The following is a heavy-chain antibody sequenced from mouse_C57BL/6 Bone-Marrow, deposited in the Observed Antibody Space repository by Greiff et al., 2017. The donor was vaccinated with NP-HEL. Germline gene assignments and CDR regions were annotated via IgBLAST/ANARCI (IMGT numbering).Heavy chain of an antibody. Sequence: EVKLQESGAELVRPGASVKLSCTASGFNIKDDYMHWVKQRPEQGLEWIGWIDPENGDTEYASKFQGKATITADTSSNTAYLQLSSLTSEDTAVYYCTTFHAMDYWGQGTSVTVSS. CDR2: IDPENGDT. CDR1: GFNIKDDY. CDR3: TTFHAMDY. J-gene: IGHJ4*01. V-gene: IGHV14-4*01.